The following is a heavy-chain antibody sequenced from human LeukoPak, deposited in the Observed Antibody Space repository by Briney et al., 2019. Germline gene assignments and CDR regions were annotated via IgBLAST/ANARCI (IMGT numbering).Heavy chain of an antibody. CDR3: ARDRLESSGFYFDY. J-gene: IGHJ4*02. CDR2: ISYDGSNK. Sequence: GGSLGLSCAASGFTFSRYGIHWVRQAPGKGLEWVAVISYDGSNKYYADSVKGRFTISRDNSKNTLYLQMNSLRAEDTAVYYCARDRLESSGFYFDYWGQGTLVTVSS. V-gene: IGHV3-30-3*01. CDR1: GFTFSRYG. D-gene: IGHD6-19*01.